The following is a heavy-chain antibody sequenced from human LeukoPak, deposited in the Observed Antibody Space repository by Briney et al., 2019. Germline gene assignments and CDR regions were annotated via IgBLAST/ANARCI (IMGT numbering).Heavy chain of an antibody. D-gene: IGHD6-13*01. Sequence: PSETLSLTCTVSGGSISSYYWSWIRQPPGKGLEWIGYIYYSGSTNYNPSLKSRVTISVDTSKNQFSLKRSSVTAADTAVYYCARHQGGSSWYYFDHGGQGTLVTVSS. CDR2: IYYSGST. V-gene: IGHV4-59*08. CDR1: GGSISSYY. CDR3: ARHQGGSSWYYFDH. J-gene: IGHJ4*02.